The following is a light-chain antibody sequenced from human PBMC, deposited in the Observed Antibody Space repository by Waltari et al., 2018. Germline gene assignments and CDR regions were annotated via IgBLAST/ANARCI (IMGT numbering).Light chain of an antibody. CDR3: QQYNDWKT. V-gene: IGKV3-15*01. Sequence: MTQSPATLSVSPGERATLSCRASQSVSSKLAWYQQKPGQAPRLLIYGASTRATGIPARFSGSGSGTEFTLSISSLQSEDFAVYYCQQYNDWKTFGQGTKVEIK. CDR1: QSVSSK. CDR2: GAS. J-gene: IGKJ1*01.